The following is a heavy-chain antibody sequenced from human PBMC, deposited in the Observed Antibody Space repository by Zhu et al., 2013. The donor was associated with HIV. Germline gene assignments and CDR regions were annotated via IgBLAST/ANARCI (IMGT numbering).Heavy chain of an antibody. V-gene: IGHV4-59*12. J-gene: IGHJ6*03. CDR1: GGSINSYH. Sequence: QVQLQESGPGLVKPSETLSLSCTVSGGSINSYHWSWIRQFPGKGLEWIGFIYYNGSTHYNPSLKSRLTISVDTSKNQFSLKLSSVTAADTAVYSCYSYYYYMDVWGKGTTVTVSS. CDR2: IYYNGST. CDR3: YSYYYYMDV. D-gene: IGHD2-2*01.